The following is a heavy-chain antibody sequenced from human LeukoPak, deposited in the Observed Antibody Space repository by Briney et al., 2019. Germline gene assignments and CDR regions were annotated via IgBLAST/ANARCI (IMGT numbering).Heavy chain of an antibody. CDR2: IYTSGST. V-gene: IGHV4-4*07. CDR3: ARDSSYCSSTSCYHFDY. Sequence: PSETLSLTCTVSGGSISSYYWSWIRQPAGQGLEWIGRIYTSGSTNYNPSLKSRVTMPVDTSKNQFSLKLSSVTAADTAVYYCARDSSYCSSTSCYHFDYWGQGTLVTVSS. CDR1: GGSISSYY. D-gene: IGHD2-2*01. J-gene: IGHJ4*02.